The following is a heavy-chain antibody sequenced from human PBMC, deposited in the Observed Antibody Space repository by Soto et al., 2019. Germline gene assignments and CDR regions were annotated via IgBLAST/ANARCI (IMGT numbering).Heavy chain of an antibody. Sequence: GESLKISCTGSGNRFTSYWIGWVRQMPGKGLEWMGIIYLGDSNTRYSPTFQGQVTISADRSISTAYLQWSSLKASDTAMYYCASSGVGSSSSRPNGMDVWGQGTTVTVSS. V-gene: IGHV5-51*01. J-gene: IGHJ6*02. D-gene: IGHD6-6*01. CDR1: GNRFTSYW. CDR2: IYLGDSNT. CDR3: ASSGVGSSSSRPNGMDV.